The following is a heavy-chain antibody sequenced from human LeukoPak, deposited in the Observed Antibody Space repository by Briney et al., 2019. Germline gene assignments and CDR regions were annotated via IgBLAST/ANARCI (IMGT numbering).Heavy chain of an antibody. CDR2: IYAGDSGT. Sequence: GESLKISCKGSGYSFASHWIGWVRQRPGKGLEWMGIIYAGDSGTRYSPSFQGQVTISADKSISTAYLQWSSLKASDTAMYYCARHPSYSSGWPLDYWGQGTLVTVSS. J-gene: IGHJ4*02. CDR1: GYSFASHW. D-gene: IGHD6-19*01. CDR3: ARHPSYSSGWPLDY. V-gene: IGHV5-51*01.